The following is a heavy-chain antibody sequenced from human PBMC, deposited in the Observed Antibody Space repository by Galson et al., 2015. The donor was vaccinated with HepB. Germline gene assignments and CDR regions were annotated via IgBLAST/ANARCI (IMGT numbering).Heavy chain of an antibody. D-gene: IGHD3-16*02. CDR2: IDYDGGST. CDR3: VIGDYRPY. Sequence: SLRLSCAASGFTFSNYWMHWVRHTPGKGLVWVSRIDYDGGSTNYADSVKGRFTIARDNAKNTLFLQMNSLRVEDTAVYYWVIGDYRPYWGQGTLVTVSP. J-gene: IGHJ4*02. V-gene: IGHV3-74*01. CDR1: GFTFSNYW.